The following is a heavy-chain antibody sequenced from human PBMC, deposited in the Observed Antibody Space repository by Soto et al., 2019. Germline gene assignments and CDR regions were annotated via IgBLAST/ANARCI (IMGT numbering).Heavy chain of an antibody. CDR2: ISPDGSDT. J-gene: IGHJ3*01. CDR3: VRDGGSTDNYYCACQM. D-gene: IGHD1-26*01. V-gene: IGHV3-30*04. Sequence: EGSLRLSCAGSRFTLSSYAMNWVRQHPGKKREWVSAISPDGSDTFYAESVKGRFTISRDNSKNTMYVQMNSLRPEDTAIYYCVRDGGSTDNYYCACQMWGQGTMVSVSS. CDR1: RFTLSSYA.